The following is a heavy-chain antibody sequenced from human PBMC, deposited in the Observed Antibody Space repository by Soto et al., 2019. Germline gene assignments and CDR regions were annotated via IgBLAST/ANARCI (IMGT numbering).Heavy chain of an antibody. Sequence: SETLSLTCSVSGGSISSATYYWSWVRQRPGKGLEWIGYIFYSGRRYYNASLKTRLTISVYTSSNQLSLKLSSVTAADTAVYYCSRGGFYCSSTSCTRYYYYGMDVWGQGTALTVSS. D-gene: IGHD2-2*01. CDR2: IFYSGRR. V-gene: IGHV4-31*03. J-gene: IGHJ6*02. CDR1: GGSISSATYY. CDR3: SRGGFYCSSTSCTRYYYYGMDV.